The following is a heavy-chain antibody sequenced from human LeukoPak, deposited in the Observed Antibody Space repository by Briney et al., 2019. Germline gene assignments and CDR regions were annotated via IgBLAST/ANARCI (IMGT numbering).Heavy chain of an antibody. CDR2: IYYTGSI. Sequence: SETLSLTCTFSGASISTAGYYWTWIRQSPGGGLEWIGYIYYTGSIDYNPSLKSRLTMSLDTSKNQFSLKLRSVTAADTAIYYCARDRSYYFGSQTSTLDVWGQGTAVTVSS. J-gene: IGHJ6*02. CDR3: ARDRSYYFGSQTSTLDV. V-gene: IGHV4-31*03. CDR1: GASISTAGYY. D-gene: IGHD3-10*01.